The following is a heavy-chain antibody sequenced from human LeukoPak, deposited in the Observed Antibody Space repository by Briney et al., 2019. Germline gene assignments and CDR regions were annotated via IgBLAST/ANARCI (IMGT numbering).Heavy chain of an antibody. CDR3: ARDRELGS. D-gene: IGHD3-16*01. V-gene: IGHV4-61*01. J-gene: IGHJ5*02. Sequence: SETLSLTCTVSGGSISSGSYYWSWIRQPPGKGLEWIGYIYNSGSTDYNPSLKRRVTISADTSKNQFSLKLTSVTAADTAVYYCARDRELGSWGQGILVTVSS. CDR1: GGSISSGSYY. CDR2: IYNSGST.